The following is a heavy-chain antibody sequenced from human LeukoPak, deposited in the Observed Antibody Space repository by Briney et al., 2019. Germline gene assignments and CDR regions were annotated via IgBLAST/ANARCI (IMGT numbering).Heavy chain of an antibody. CDR2: ISYDGSNK. J-gene: IGHJ4*02. CDR3: ARDSGYYDSSGYGL. D-gene: IGHD3-22*01. Sequence: GGSLRLSCAASGFTFSSYAMHWVRQAPGKGLEWVAVISYDGSNKYYADSVKGRFTISRDNSKNTLYLQMNSLRAEDTAVYYCARDSGYYDSSGYGLWGQGTLVTVSS. CDR1: GFTFSSYA. V-gene: IGHV3-30*04.